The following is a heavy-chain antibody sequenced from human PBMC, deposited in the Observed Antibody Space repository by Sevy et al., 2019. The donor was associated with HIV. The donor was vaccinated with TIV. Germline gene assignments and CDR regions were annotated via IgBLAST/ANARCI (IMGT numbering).Heavy chain of an antibody. J-gene: IGHJ4*02. Sequence: GESLKISCAASGFTVSSNYMSWVRQAPGKGLEWVSVIYSGGSTYYADSVKGRFTISRDNSKNTLYLQMNSLRAEDTAVYYSARDDSSGYFFDFWGQGTLVTVSS. V-gene: IGHV3-53*01. CDR1: GFTVSSNY. CDR3: ARDDSSGYFFDF. CDR2: IYSGGST. D-gene: IGHD3-22*01.